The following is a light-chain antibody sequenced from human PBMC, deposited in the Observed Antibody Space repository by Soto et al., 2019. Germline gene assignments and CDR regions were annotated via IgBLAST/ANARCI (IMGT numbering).Light chain of an antibody. CDR3: QQRSIWPPT. J-gene: IGKJ4*01. CDR2: DAA. Sequence: EIVLTQSPGTLSLSPGERATLSCRASQSVSSHLGWYQQKPGQVPRLLIYDAASRATGTPARFCGSGSGTDFTLTISSLEPEDFAVYYCQQRSIWPPTFGGGTKVEI. V-gene: IGKV3-11*01. CDR1: QSVSSH.